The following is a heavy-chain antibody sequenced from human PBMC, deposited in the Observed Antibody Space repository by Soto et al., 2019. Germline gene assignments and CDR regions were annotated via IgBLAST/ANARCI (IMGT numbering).Heavy chain of an antibody. Sequence: GGSLRLSCAASGFTFSSYGMTWVRQAPGKGLEWISAISGSDGSTYYADSVKGRFTISRDNSKNTLYVQMNSLRAEDTAVYYCAKDLYGSGSYGMDVWGQGTTVTVSS. V-gene: IGHV3-23*01. CDR2: ISGSDGST. CDR1: GFTFSSYG. D-gene: IGHD3-10*01. CDR3: AKDLYGSGSYGMDV. J-gene: IGHJ6*02.